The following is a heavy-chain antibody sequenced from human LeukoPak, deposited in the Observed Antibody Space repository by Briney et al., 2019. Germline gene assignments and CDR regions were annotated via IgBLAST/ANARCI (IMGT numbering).Heavy chain of an antibody. D-gene: IGHD5-18*01. CDR2: INPNSGGT. V-gene: IGHV1-2*02. Sequence: ASVKVSCKASGYTFTGYYVHWMRQAPGQGPEWMGWINPNSGGTSYAQKFQGRVAMTRDTSISTAYMELSRLRSDDTAVYYCARAKVIVPDYWGQGTLVTVSS. CDR1: GYTFTGYY. CDR3: ARAKVIVPDY. J-gene: IGHJ4*02.